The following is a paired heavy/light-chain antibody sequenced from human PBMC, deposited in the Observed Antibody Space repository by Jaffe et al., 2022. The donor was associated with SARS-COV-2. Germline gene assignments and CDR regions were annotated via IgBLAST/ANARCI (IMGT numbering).Heavy chain of an antibody. CDR1: GFSLSNARMG. CDR2: IFSNDEK. CDR3: ARISRGNSAFYYYYGMDV. D-gene: IGHD2-2*01. Sequence: QVTLKESGPVLVKPTETLTLTCTVSGFSLSNARMGVSWIRQPPGKALEWLAHIFSNDEKSYSTSLKSRLTISKDTSKSQVVLTMTNMDPVDTATYYCARISRGNSAFYYYYGMDVWGQGTTVTVSS. V-gene: IGHV2-26*01. J-gene: IGHJ6*02.
Light chain of an antibody. V-gene: IGKV2-28*01. CDR3: MQALQTLSVT. CDR2: LGS. J-gene: IGKJ3*01. CDR1: QSLLHSNGYNY. Sequence: DIVMTQSPLSLPVTPGEPASISCRSSQSLLHSNGYNYLDWYLQKPGQSPQLLIYLGSNRASGVPDRFSGSGSGTDFTLKISRVEAEDVGVYYCMQALQTLSVTFGPGTKVDIK.